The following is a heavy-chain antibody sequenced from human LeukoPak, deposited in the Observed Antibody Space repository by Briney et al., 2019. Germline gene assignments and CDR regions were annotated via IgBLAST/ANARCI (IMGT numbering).Heavy chain of an antibody. CDR2: VYHGGST. J-gene: IGHJ2*01. D-gene: IGHD3-10*01. CDR3: ARTNYGRMYWYFDL. CDR1: GGSISTDNW. V-gene: IGHV4-4*02. Sequence: SETLSLTCAVSGGSISTDNWWSWVRQPPGKGLEWMAEVYHGGSTNHNPSLKSRVTISLDKSKNQFSLKLSSVTAADTAVYYCARTNYGRMYWYFDLWGRGTLVTVSS.